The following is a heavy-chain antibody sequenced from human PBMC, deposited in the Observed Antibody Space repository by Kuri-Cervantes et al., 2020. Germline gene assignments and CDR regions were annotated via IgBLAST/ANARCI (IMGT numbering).Heavy chain of an antibody. CDR1: GFSFRNYA. J-gene: IGHJ5*02. CDR3: AKSVLWDSSSWSHNWFDP. D-gene: IGHD6-13*01. CDR2: ISGSGNTT. Sequence: LSLTCAASGFSFRNYAMTWVRQAPGKGLEWVSFISGSGNTTYYADSVKARFTMSRDNSKNTLYLQMNSLRTEDTALYYCAKSVLWDSSSWSHNWFDPWGQGNLVTVSS. V-gene: IGHV3-23*01.